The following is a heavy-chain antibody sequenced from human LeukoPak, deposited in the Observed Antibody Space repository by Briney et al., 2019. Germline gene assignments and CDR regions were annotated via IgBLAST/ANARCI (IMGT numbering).Heavy chain of an antibody. V-gene: IGHV1-2*02. CDR3: ARIAGYYDSSGYYNY. J-gene: IGHJ4*02. CDR2: INPNSGGT. CDR1: GYTFTSYG. D-gene: IGHD3-22*01. Sequence: ASVKVSCKASGYTFTSYGISWVRQAPGQGLEWMGWINPNSGGTNYAQKFQGRVTMTRDTSISTAYMELSRLRSDDTAVYYCARIAGYYDSSGYYNYWGQGTLVTVSS.